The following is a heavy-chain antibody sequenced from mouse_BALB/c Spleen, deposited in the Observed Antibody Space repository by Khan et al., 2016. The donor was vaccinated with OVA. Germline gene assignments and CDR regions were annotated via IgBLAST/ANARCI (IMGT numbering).Heavy chain of an antibody. CDR3: TRLSNSYGSTFVY. CDR1: GYSFVNYW. D-gene: IGHD1-1*01. Sequence: QVQLQQSGAELAKPGASVKMSCKASGYSFVNYWIHWIKQRPGQGLEWIGYINPSTGYTEYNQKFKEKATLTADTPSSTAYMPLSSLTSEDSAVYHCTRLSNSYGSTFVYWGQGTTLTGSS. CDR2: INPSTGYT. J-gene: IGHJ2*01. V-gene: IGHV1-7*01.